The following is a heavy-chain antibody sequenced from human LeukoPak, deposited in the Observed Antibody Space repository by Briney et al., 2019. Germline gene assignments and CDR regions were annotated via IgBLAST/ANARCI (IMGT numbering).Heavy chain of an antibody. V-gene: IGHV3-66*01. D-gene: IGHD3-16*02. CDR1: GFTVSSNY. CDR3: ASTYDYVWGSYRTLDY. J-gene: IGHJ4*02. Sequence: GGSLRLSCAASGFTVSSNYMSWVRQAPGKGLEWVSVIYSGGSTYYADSVKGRFTISRDNSKNTLYLQMNSLRAEDTAVYYCASTYDYVWGSYRTLDYWGQGTLVTVSS. CDR2: IYSGGST.